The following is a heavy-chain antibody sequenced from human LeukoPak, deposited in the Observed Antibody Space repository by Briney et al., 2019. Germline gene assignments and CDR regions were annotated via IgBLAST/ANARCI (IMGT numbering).Heavy chain of an antibody. Sequence: SVKVFCRASGGTISTHAVSWVRQAPGQGLEWMGGIILISPTANYAQKFQDRVTITMDQYTTYMELSSLRSDDTAVYYCATGRVSETTLVSWFDTWGQGTRVTVSS. J-gene: IGHJ5*02. V-gene: IGHV1-69*05. CDR1: GGTISTHA. D-gene: IGHD1-1*01. CDR2: IILISPTA. CDR3: ATGRVSETTLVSWFDT.